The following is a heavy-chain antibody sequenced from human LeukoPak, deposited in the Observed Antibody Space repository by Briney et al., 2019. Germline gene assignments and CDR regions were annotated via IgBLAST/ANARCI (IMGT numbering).Heavy chain of an antibody. D-gene: IGHD6-13*01. CDR3: AKDVSSSWFKYFQH. CDR1: GFTFSSYG. J-gene: IGHJ1*01. V-gene: IGHV3-30*02. Sequence: GGSLRLSCAASGFTFSSYGMHWVRQSPGKGLEWVAFIRYDGSNKYYADSVKGRFTISRDNSKNTLYLQMNSLRAEDMAVYYCAKDVSSSWFKYFQHWGQGTLVTVSS. CDR2: IRYDGSNK.